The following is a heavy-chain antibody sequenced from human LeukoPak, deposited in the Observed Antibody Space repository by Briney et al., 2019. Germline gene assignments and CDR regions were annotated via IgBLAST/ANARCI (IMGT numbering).Heavy chain of an antibody. CDR2: ISGSGGTT. J-gene: IGHJ4*02. V-gene: IGHV3-23*01. CDR3: AKGGPQFFDY. Sequence: GGSLRLSCVASGFTFSNYAMTWVRQAPGKGLEWVSTISGSGGTTNYADSVKGRFTISRDSSKSTLYLQMNSLRAEDTAVYFCAKGGPQFFDYWGQGSLVTV. D-gene: IGHD5-24*01. CDR1: GFTFSNYA.